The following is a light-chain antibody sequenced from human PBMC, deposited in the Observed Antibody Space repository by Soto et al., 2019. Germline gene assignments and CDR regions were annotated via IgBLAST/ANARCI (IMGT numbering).Light chain of an antibody. CDR1: GSDVGAYKH. CDR3: SSYTTSITYV. V-gene: IGLV2-14*03. J-gene: IGLJ1*01. CDR2: DVS. Sequence: QSVLTQPASVSGSPGQSVTISCTGTGSDVGAYKHVSWYQQLPGKAPKLMIYDVSNRPSGVSNRVSGSKSANTASLTISGLQTEDEADYYCSSYTTSITYVFGTGTKLTVL.